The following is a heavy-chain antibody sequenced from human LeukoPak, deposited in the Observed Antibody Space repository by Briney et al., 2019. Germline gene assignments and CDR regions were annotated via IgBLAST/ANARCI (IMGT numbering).Heavy chain of an antibody. CDR3: ARVGDDSGSYHDAFDI. D-gene: IGHD1-26*01. V-gene: IGHV4-30-2*01. Sequence: SETLSLTCTVSGGSISSGGYYWSWIRQPPGKGLEWIGYIYHSGSTYYNPSLKSRVTISVDRSKNQFSLKLSSVTAADTAVYYCARVGDDSGSYHDAFDIWGQGTMVTVSS. CDR2: IYHSGST. J-gene: IGHJ3*02. CDR1: GGSISSGGYY.